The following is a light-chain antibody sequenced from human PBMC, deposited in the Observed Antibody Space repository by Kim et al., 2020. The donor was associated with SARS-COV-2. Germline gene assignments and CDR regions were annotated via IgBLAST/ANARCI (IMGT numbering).Light chain of an antibody. CDR1: QSVNSNY. CDR3: QQYASSPRT. CDR2: GAS. J-gene: IGKJ1*01. V-gene: IGKV3-20*01. Sequence: SPGERSTLSCRASQSVNSNYVAWYQQKPGQAPRLLIYGASNRASGTPDRFSGSGSGTDFTLTITGLEPEDFAVYYCQQYASSPRTFGQGTKVDIK.